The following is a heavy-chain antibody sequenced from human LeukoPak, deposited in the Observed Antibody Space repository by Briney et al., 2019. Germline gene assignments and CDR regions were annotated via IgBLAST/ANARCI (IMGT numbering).Heavy chain of an antibody. CDR3: ARGIYYDTLPFDY. J-gene: IGHJ4*02. Sequence: EGSLRLSCAASGFTFSSYSMNWVRQAPGKGLEWVSSISSSSSYIYYADSVKGRFTISRDNAKNSLYLQMNSLRAEDTAVYYCARGIYYDTLPFDYWGQGTLVTVSS. V-gene: IGHV3-21*01. CDR1: GFTFSSYS. CDR2: ISSSSSYI. D-gene: IGHD3-22*01.